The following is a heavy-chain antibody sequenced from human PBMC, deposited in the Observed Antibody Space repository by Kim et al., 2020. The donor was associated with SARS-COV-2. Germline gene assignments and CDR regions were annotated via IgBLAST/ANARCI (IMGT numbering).Heavy chain of an antibody. J-gene: IGHJ4*02. D-gene: IGHD1-26*01. CDR2: ISYDGSNK. Sequence: GGSLRLSCAASGFTFSIYGMHWVRQAPGKGLEWVAVISYDGSNKYYADSVKGRFTISRDNPKNTLYLQMNSLRAEDTAVYYCAKTLSGSYYGPFDYWGQ. CDR3: AKTLSGSYYGPFDY. CDR1: GFTFSIYG. V-gene: IGHV3-30*18.